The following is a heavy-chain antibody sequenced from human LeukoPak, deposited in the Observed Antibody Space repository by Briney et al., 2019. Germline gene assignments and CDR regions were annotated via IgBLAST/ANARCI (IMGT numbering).Heavy chain of an antibody. CDR2: IYYSGST. Sequence: SETLSLTCTVSGGSISSYYWSWIRQPPGKGLEWIGYIYYSGSTNYNPSLKSRVTISVDTSKNQFSLKLSSVTAADTAVYYCARGGSTITYWGQGTLVTVSS. J-gene: IGHJ4*02. V-gene: IGHV4-59*01. CDR3: ARGGSTITY. CDR1: GGSISSYY. D-gene: IGHD5/OR15-5a*01.